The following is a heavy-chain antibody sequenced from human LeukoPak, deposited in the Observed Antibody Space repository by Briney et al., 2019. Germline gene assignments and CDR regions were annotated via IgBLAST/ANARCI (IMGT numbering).Heavy chain of an antibody. Sequence: GGSLRLSCAASGFTFSSYEMNWVRQAPGKGLEWVSYISSSGSTIYYADSVKGRFTISRDNAKNSLYLQMNSLRAEDTAVYYSASVVEMATISAWGQGTLVTVSS. CDR3: ASVVEMATISA. CDR1: GFTFSSYE. V-gene: IGHV3-48*03. CDR2: ISSSGSTI. J-gene: IGHJ5*02. D-gene: IGHD5-24*01.